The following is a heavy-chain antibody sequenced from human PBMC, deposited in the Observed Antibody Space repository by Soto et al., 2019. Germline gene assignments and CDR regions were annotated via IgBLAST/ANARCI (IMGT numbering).Heavy chain of an antibody. CDR3: ARLFYHWNSWVDS. Sequence: GGSLRLSCATSGFSFTDFYMVWIRQAPGKGLEWISYIHRTDSPVYYAESVKGRFTLSRDNAKTSLSLQMNSLRAEDTAVYFCARLFYHWNSWVDSWGRGTLLTISS. J-gene: IGHJ4*02. CDR2: IHRTDSPV. D-gene: IGHD1-20*01. CDR1: GFSFTDFY. V-gene: IGHV3-11*01.